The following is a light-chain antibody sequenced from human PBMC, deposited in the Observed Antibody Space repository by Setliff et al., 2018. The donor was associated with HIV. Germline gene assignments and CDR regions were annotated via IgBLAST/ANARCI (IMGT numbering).Light chain of an antibody. CDR1: SSDIGRYNL. Sequence: QSVLTQPASVSGSPGQSITISCTGTSSDIGRYNLVSWYQQYPGKAPKLMIYQATKRPSGVSDRFSGSKSGNTASLTISGLQPEDEADYYCCSNTGSNTFVFGSGIKVTVL. J-gene: IGLJ1*01. CDR2: QAT. CDR3: CSNTGSNTFV. V-gene: IGLV2-23*02.